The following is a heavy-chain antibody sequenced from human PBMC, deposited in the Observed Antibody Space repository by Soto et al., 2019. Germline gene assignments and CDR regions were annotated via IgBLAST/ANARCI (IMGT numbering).Heavy chain of an antibody. J-gene: IGHJ4*02. V-gene: IGHV4-61*01. Sequence: SSETLSLTCTVSGGSVSSGSNYWSWIREPPGKGLEWNGYIYYSGSASYIAPLKSGVTISVETSKCHFTVRLGSVNAVDPVVYYWARLDPRRYVDCWGQGTVVTVS. CDR3: ARLDPRRYVDC. CDR2: IYYSGSA. CDR1: GGSVSSGSNY. D-gene: IGHD1-20*01.